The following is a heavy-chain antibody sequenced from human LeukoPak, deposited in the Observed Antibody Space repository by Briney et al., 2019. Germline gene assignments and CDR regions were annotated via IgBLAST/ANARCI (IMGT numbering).Heavy chain of an antibody. D-gene: IGHD3-22*01. CDR1: GFTFSSYG. J-gene: IGHJ4*02. Sequence: GGSLRLSCAASGFTFSSYGMHWVRQAPGKGLEWVAFIRYDGSNKYYADSVKGRFTISRDNSKNTLYLQMNSLRAEDTAVYYCAKAPAYYDSSGALLYYFDYWGQGTLVTVSS. CDR2: IRYDGSNK. CDR3: AKAPAYYDSSGALLYYFDY. V-gene: IGHV3-30*02.